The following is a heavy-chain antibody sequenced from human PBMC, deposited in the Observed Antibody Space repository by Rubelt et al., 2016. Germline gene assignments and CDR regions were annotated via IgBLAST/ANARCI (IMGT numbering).Heavy chain of an antibody. D-gene: IGHD2/OR15-2a*01. Sequence: GSIGYADSAKGRFTISRDNSKNTLYLQMNSLRPEDTAVYYCAKDSPVRGTLALDIWGQGTMVTVSS. CDR2: GSI. CDR3: AKDSPVRGTLALDI. V-gene: IGHV3-NL1*01. J-gene: IGHJ3*02.